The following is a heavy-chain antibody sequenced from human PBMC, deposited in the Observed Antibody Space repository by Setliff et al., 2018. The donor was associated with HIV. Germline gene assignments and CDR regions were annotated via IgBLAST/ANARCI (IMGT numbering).Heavy chain of an antibody. CDR3: ARVLDGNHYDAFNL. CDR2: ISTGGAT. V-gene: IGHV4-61*09. CDR1: GGSISSGSYY. J-gene: IGHJ3*01. D-gene: IGHD1-26*01. Sequence: SETLSLTCTVSGGSISSGSYYWNWIRQPAGKGLEWVDQISTGGATDYNSSLKSRVTISLDKSKNQFSLRLNSVTAADTAVYYCARVLDGNHYDAFNLWGQGTTVTVSS.